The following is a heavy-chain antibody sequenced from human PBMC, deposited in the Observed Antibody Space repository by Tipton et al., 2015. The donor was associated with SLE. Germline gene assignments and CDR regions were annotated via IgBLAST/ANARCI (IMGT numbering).Heavy chain of an antibody. D-gene: IGHD2-2*01. Sequence: TLSLTCTVSGGSISSHYWSWIRQPPGKGLEWIGYIYTSGSTNYNPSLKSRVTISVDTSKNQFSLKLSSVTAADTAVYYCARHGLSRVGDYFDYWGQGTLVTVSS. J-gene: IGHJ4*02. CDR1: GGSISSHY. V-gene: IGHV4-59*08. CDR3: ARHGLSRVGDYFDY. CDR2: IYTSGST.